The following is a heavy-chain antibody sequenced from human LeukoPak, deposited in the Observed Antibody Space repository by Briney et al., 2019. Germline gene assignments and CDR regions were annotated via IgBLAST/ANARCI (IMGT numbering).Heavy chain of an antibody. CDR3: AGERYYYYGMDV. CDR1: GFTFSSYW. J-gene: IGHJ6*02. CDR2: IKQDGSEK. V-gene: IGHV3-7*01. Sequence: PGGYLRLSCAASGFTFSSYWMSWVRQAPGKGLEWLANIKQDGSEKYYVDSVKGRFTISRDNAKNSLYLQMNSLRAEDTAVYYCAGERYYYYGMDVWGQGTTVTVSS.